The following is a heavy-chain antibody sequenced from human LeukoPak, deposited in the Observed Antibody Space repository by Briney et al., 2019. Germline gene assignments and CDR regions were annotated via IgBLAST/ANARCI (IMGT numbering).Heavy chain of an antibody. V-gene: IGHV4-59*01. Sequence: PSETLSLTCTVSGGSISSNYWSWIRQAPGKGLQWIAYFYYSGSTNYNPSLKSRVSISVDTSKNQFSLKLTSVTAADTAVYYCARGGSGWSSEYYFDYWGQGTLVTVSS. CDR1: GGSISSNY. CDR2: FYYSGST. CDR3: ARGGSGWSSEYYFDY. J-gene: IGHJ4*02. D-gene: IGHD6-19*01.